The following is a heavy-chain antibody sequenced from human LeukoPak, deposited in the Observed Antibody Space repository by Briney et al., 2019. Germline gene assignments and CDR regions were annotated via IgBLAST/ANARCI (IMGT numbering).Heavy chain of an antibody. Sequence: GGSLRLSCAASGFTVSNNYMSWVRQAPGKGLEWVSVIYSGGRIYYADSVKGRFTISRDNSKNTLYLQMNSLRAEDTAVYYCARDSCSPDSETHCFDYWGQGTLVTVSS. V-gene: IGHV3-53*01. D-gene: IGHD1-26*01. CDR3: ARDSCSPDSETHCFDY. CDR2: IYSGGRI. J-gene: IGHJ4*02. CDR1: GFTVSNNY.